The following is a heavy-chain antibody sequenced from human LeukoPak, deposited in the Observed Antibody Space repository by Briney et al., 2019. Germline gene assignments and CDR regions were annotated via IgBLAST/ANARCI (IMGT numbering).Heavy chain of an antibody. J-gene: IGHJ4*02. V-gene: IGHV3-74*01. CDR3: ARAITLSRSPAY. Sequence: GGSLRLSCAASGFAFSSLYMHWVRQAPGKGLVWVSRINIDGSSTTYADSVKGRFTISRDNTKNTLYLQPNSLTVDDTAVYYCARAITLSRSPAYWGQGTLVTVSS. D-gene: IGHD1-14*01. CDR1: GFAFSSLY. CDR2: INIDGSST.